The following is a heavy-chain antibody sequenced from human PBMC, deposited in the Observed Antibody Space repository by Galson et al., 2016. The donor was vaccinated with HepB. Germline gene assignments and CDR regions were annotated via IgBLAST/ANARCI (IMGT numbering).Heavy chain of an antibody. J-gene: IGHJ4*02. CDR1: GYRFPTYG. D-gene: IGHD4-11*01. Sequence: SVKVSCKASGYRFPTYGISWVRQAPGQGLEWLGWISANSGNTIYAQKFQDRVTMTRDTSASTVYMDLRSLRSDDTAVYYCARDVQFRFDFWGQGPLSTVSS. V-gene: IGHV1-18*04. CDR2: ISANSGNT. CDR3: ARDVQFRFDF.